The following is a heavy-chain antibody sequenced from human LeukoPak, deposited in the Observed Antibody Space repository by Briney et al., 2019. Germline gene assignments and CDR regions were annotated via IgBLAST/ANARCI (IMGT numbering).Heavy chain of an antibody. Sequence: PGGSLRLSCAASGFTVSSNYMTWVRQAPGKGLEWVSVIYSGGGTYYADSVKGRFTISRDNSKNTLYLQMNSLRAEDTAVNYCARDRMGEDDSSGYYYHYYGMDVWGQGTTVTVSS. J-gene: IGHJ6*02. CDR3: ARDRMGEDDSSGYYYHYYGMDV. D-gene: IGHD3-22*01. CDR1: GFTVSSNY. CDR2: IYSGGGT. V-gene: IGHV3-53*01.